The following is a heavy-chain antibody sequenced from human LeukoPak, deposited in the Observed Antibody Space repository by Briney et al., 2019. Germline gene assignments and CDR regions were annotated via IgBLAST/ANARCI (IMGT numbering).Heavy chain of an antibody. V-gene: IGHV1-2*06. Sequence: ASVKVSCKASGYTFSDHYINWVRQAPGQGLEWMGRINSRSGDTIYAQKFQARVTLTRDTSISTAYMELTRLDPDDTAVYYCAKAGSGSYSFYYFDYWGQGTLVTVSS. CDR3: AKAGSGSYSFYYFDY. D-gene: IGHD1-26*01. J-gene: IGHJ4*02. CDR1: GYTFSDHY. CDR2: INSRSGDT.